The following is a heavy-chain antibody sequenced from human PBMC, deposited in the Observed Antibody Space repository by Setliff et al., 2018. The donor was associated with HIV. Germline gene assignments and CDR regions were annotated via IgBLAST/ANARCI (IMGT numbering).Heavy chain of an antibody. CDR1: GFTFDDYT. J-gene: IGHJ3*01. CDR2: ISWDGYNT. V-gene: IGHV3-43*01. D-gene: IGHD2-15*01. CDR3: ARDRPRRIVVATNLPNAFDV. Sequence: PGGSLRLSCAASGFTFDDYTMHWVRQAPGKAPEWVSLISWDGYNTYYADSVQGRFTISRDNSNNTLYLQMHGLGADDTAVYYCARDRPRRIVVATNLPNAFDVWGHGTLVTVSS.